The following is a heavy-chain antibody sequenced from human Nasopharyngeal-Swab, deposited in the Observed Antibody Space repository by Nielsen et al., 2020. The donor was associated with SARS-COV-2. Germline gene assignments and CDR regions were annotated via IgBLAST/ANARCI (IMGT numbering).Heavy chain of an antibody. CDR1: GGTFSSYA. CDR2: IIPILGIA. D-gene: IGHD6-19*01. J-gene: IGHJ5*02. V-gene: IGHV1-69*04. Sequence: SVKVSCKASGGTFSSYAISWVRQAPGQGLEWMGRIIPILGIANYAQKFQGRVTITADKSTSTAYMELRSLRSDDTAVYYCARAGYSSGWFNWFDPWGQGTLVTVSS. CDR3: ARAGYSSGWFNWFDP.